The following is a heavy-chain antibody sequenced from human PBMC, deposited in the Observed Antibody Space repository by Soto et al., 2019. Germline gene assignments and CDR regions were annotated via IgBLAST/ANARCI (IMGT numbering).Heavy chain of an antibody. J-gene: IGHJ6*02. CDR3: ARNTRVGYYYYGMDV. V-gene: IGHV1-69*06. D-gene: IGHD1-26*01. CDR2: IIPIFGTA. Sequence: QVQLVQSGAEVKKPGSSVKVSCKASGGTFSSYAISWVRQAPGQGLEWMGGIIPIFGTANYAQRFQGRVTITAAKSTSTAYMELSSLSSEDTAVYYCARNTRVGYYYYGMDVWGQGTTVTVSS. CDR1: GGTFSSYA.